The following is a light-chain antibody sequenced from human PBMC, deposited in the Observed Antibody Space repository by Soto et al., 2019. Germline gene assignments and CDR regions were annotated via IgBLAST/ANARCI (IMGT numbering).Light chain of an antibody. J-gene: IGKJ1*01. Sequence: EIVLTQSPGTLSLSPGERATLSCRASQSVSSSYFAWYQQKPGQAPRLLIYGASSRATGIPDRFSGSGSGTDFTLTIGRLEPEDFAVYYCQQYGSSPRTFGQGTKVEIK. CDR1: QSVSSSY. CDR3: QQYGSSPRT. CDR2: GAS. V-gene: IGKV3-20*01.